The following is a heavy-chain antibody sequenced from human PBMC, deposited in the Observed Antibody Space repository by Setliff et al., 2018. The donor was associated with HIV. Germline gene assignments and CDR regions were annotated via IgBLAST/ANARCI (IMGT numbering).Heavy chain of an antibody. CDR2: IIPIFGTA. CDR3: ARGMAVAGDSPDY. Sequence: SVKVSCKASGGTFSSYAISWVRQAPGQGLEWMGGIIPIFGTANYAQKFQGRVTITTDGSTSTAYMELSSLRSEDTAVYYCARGMAVAGDSPDYWGQGTLVTVSS. CDR1: GGTFSSYA. D-gene: IGHD2-15*01. J-gene: IGHJ4*02. V-gene: IGHV1-69*05.